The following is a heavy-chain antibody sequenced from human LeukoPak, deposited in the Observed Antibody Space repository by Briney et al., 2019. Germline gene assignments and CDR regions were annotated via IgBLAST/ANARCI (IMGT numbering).Heavy chain of an antibody. CDR3: ARGGYGGNVIRDYMDV. D-gene: IGHD4-23*01. Sequence: GASVKVSRKASGYTFTSYYIHWVRQAPGQGLEWMGWINPNSGGTNYAQKFQGRVTMTRDTSISTVYMELSRLRSDDTAVYYCARGGYGGNVIRDYMDVWGKGTTVTVSS. CDR1: GYTFTSYY. J-gene: IGHJ6*03. V-gene: IGHV1-2*02. CDR2: INPNSGGT.